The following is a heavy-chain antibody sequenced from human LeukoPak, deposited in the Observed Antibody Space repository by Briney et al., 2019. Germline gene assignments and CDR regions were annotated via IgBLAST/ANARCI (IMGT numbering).Heavy chain of an antibody. CDR1: GFALCTSV. V-gene: IGHV3-30*18. J-gene: IGHJ4*02. Sequence: GGSLRLSCVASGFALCTSVMQWVPQAPGKGLEWVAAMSYDGSIEYYADSVKGRFTISRDNSKNMLYVQMNSLRAEDTAVYYCAKDSAIVGATSFGYWGQGTLVTVSS. CDR3: AKDSAIVGATSFGY. D-gene: IGHD1-26*01. CDR2: MSYDGSIE.